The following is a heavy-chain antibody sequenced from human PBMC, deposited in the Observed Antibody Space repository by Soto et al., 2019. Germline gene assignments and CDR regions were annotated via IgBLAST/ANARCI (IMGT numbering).Heavy chain of an antibody. J-gene: IGHJ6*03. CDR1: GYSFTNYG. CDR2: ISAYNGNT. Sequence: QERFVQSGVEVKKPGASVRVSCKASGYSFTNYGITWVRQAPGQGFEWMGWISAYNGNTNYAQKFQGRVTLTTDASTSTAYLELRSLRSDDTAVYYCARDRGVAPPVAGNTHYYYYMDVWGKGTTVTVSS. D-gene: IGHD6-19*01. V-gene: IGHV1-18*01. CDR3: ARDRGVAPPVAGNTHYYYYMDV.